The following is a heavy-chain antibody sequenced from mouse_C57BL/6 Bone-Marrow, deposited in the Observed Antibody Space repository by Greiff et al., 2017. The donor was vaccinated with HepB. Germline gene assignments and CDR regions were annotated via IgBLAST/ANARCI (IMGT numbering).Heavy chain of an antibody. Sequence: EVKLMESGGGLVQPGGSMKLSCVASGFTFSNYWMNWVRQSPEKGLEWVAQIRLKSDNYATHYAESVKGRFTISRDDSKSSVYLQMNNLRAEDTGIYYCTGPYYGSSLYAMDYWGQGTSVTVSS. J-gene: IGHJ4*01. CDR3: TGPYYGSSLYAMDY. CDR2: IRLKSDNYAT. D-gene: IGHD1-1*01. V-gene: IGHV6-3*01. CDR1: GFTFSNYW.